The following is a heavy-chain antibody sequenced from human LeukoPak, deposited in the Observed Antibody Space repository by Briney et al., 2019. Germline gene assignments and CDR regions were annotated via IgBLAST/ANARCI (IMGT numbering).Heavy chain of an antibody. D-gene: IGHD3-10*01. Sequence: GSLRLSCAASGFTFSSYSMSWIRQPPGKGLEWIGEINHSGSTNYNPSLKSRVTISVDTSKNQFSLKLSSVTAADTAVYYCARGPRITMVRGVMRGWKIDYWGQGTLVTVSS. CDR1: GFTFSSYS. J-gene: IGHJ4*02. CDR3: ARGPRITMVRGVMRGWKIDY. CDR2: INHSGST. V-gene: IGHV4-34*01.